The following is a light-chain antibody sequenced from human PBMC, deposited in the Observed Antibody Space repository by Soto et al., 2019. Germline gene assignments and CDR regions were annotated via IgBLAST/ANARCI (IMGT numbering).Light chain of an antibody. J-gene: IGKJ1*01. CDR1: QSISSW. CDR2: DAS. V-gene: IGKV1-5*01. CDR3: QQYNSYPT. Sequence: DIQMTQSPSTLSASVGDRVTITCRASQSISSWLAWYQQKPGKAPKLLIYDASSLESGVPSRFSGSGSGTEFTRTISSLQPDDVATYYCQQYNSYPTFGQGTKVEIK.